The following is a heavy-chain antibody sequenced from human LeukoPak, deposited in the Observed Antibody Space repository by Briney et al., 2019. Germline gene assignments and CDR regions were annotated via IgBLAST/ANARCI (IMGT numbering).Heavy chain of an antibody. CDR2: ISYDGSNK. V-gene: IGHV3-30-3*01. D-gene: IGHD6-13*01. Sequence: GGSLRLSCAASGFTFSNYVMHWVRQAPGKGLEWVALISYDGSNKYYADSVKGRFTISRDNSKNTLYLQMNSLRAEDTAVYYCAIVGSSLDYWGQGTLVTVSS. CDR1: GFTFSNYV. CDR3: AIVGSSLDY. J-gene: IGHJ4*02.